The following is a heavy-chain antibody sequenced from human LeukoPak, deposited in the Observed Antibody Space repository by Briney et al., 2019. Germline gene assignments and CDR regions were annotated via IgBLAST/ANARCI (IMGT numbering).Heavy chain of an antibody. CDR2: ISYTGST. V-gene: IGHV4-31*03. CDR1: GASINSAGYY. J-gene: IGHJ4*02. CDR3: ARGDY. Sequence: SETLSLTCTVSGASINSAGYYWSWIRQLPGKGVEWIGYISYTGSTYYNPSLKSRVIISRDTSKNQFSLKLSSVTAADTAIYYCARGDYWGQGTLVTVSS.